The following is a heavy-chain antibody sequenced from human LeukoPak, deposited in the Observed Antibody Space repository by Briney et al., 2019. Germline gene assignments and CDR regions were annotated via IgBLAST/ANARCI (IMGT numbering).Heavy chain of an antibody. Sequence: SETLSLTCTVSGDSITYYYWSWIRQPPGKGLEWIGYFYYSGSTNYNPSLKSRVTISADTSKNQFSLKLSSVTAADTAVYYCARDIPGHYDSSRDAFDIWGQGTMVTVSS. J-gene: IGHJ3*02. CDR3: ARDIPGHYDSSRDAFDI. V-gene: IGHV4-59*01. D-gene: IGHD3-22*01. CDR1: GDSITYYY. CDR2: FYYSGST.